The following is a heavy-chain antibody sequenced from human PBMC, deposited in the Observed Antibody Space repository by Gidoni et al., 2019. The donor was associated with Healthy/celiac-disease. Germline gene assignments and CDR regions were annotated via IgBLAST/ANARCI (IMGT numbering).Heavy chain of an antibody. CDR2: IYYSGST. CDR3: ARLALYGVGIPYFDY. D-gene: IGHD4-17*01. J-gene: IGHJ4*02. CDR1: GGSISSSSYY. Sequence: QLQLQESGPGLVKPSETLSLTCTVSGGSISSSSYYWGWIRQPPGKGLEWIGSIYYSGSTYYNPSLKSRVTISVDTSKSQFSLKLSSVTAADTAVYYCARLALYGVGIPYFDYWGQGTLVTVSS. V-gene: IGHV4-39*01.